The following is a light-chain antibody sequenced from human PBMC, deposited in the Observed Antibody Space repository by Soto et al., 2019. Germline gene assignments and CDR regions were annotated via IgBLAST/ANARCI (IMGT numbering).Light chain of an antibody. J-gene: IGKJ4*01. CDR3: QQSYSTPLT. Sequence: DIQMTQSASTLSGSVGDRVTITCLASQTISSWLAWYQQKPGKVPNLLIYGASSLESGVPSRFSGSGSGTDFTLTISSLQPEDFATYYCQQSYSTPLTFGGGTKVDIK. V-gene: IGKV1-39*01. CDR2: GAS. CDR1: QTISSW.